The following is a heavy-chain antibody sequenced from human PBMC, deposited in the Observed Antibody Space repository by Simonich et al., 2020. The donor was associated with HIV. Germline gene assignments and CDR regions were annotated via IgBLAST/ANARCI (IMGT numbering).Heavy chain of an antibody. CDR3: ARTSEAYYGSGSYYKADTYCFDY. J-gene: IGHJ4*02. V-gene: IGHV1-46*03. D-gene: IGHD3-10*01. CDR2: INPRGGSP. CDR1: GYTFTSSY. Sequence: QVQLVQSGAEVKKPGASVKVSCKASGYTFTSSYMHWVQRAPEQGLEWMGIINPRGGSPSYAQKLQGRVTMTRDTATSTVYMELSSLRSEDTAVYYCARTSEAYYGSGSYYKADTYCFDYWGQGTLVTVSS.